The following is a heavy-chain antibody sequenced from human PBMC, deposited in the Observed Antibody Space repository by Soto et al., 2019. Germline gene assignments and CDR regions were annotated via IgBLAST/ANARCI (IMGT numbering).Heavy chain of an antibody. CDR2: INAGNGNT. D-gene: IGHD1-26*01. Sequence: ASVKVSCKASGYTFTSYAMHWVRQAPGQRLEWMGWINAGNGNTKYSQKFQGRVTITRDTSASTAYMELSSLRSEDTAVYYCARAGGSYYGAFFDYWGQGTLVTVSS. CDR1: GYTFTSYA. J-gene: IGHJ4*02. V-gene: IGHV1-3*01. CDR3: ARAGGSYYGAFFDY.